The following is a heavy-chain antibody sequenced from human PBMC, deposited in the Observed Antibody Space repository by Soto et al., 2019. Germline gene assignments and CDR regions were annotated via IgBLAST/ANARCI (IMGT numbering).Heavy chain of an antibody. CDR2: IIPIFGTA. D-gene: IGHD5-12*01. Sequence: QVQLVQSGAEVKKPGSSVKVSCKASGGTFSSYAISWVRQAPGQGLEWMGGIIPIFGTANYAQKFQGRVKITADESTSTAYMELSSLRSEDTAVYYCAEADIGELPFYYYYGMDVWGQGTTVTVSS. CDR3: AEADIGELPFYYYYGMDV. CDR1: GGTFSSYA. V-gene: IGHV1-69*01. J-gene: IGHJ6*02.